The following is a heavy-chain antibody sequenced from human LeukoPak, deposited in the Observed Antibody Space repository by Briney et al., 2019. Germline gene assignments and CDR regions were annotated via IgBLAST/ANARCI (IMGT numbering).Heavy chain of an antibody. J-gene: IGHJ4*02. CDR2: IYSGGST. CDR3: ARAEYSSGWYWFYFDY. D-gene: IGHD6-19*01. V-gene: IGHV3-66*01. Sequence: GGSLRLSCAASGFTVNTHFMTWVRQAPGKGLEWVSVIYSGGSTYYADSVKGRFTISRDNSKNTLYLQMNSLRAEDTAVYYCARAEYSSGWYWFYFDYWGQGTLVTVSS. CDR1: GFTVNTHF.